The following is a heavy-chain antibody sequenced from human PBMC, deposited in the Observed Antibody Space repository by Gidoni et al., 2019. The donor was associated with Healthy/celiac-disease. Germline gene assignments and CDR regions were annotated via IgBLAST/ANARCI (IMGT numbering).Heavy chain of an antibody. CDR1: GGSFSGYY. J-gene: IGHJ3*02. CDR2: INHSGST. CDR3: ARGSVHDYYDSSGYYQDDAFDI. D-gene: IGHD3-22*01. Sequence: QVQLQHWGAGLLKPSATLSLPCAVYGGSFSGYYWSWIRQPPGKGLEWIGEINHSGSTNSNPSLKTRVTISVDTYKNQFSLKLSSVTAADTAVYYCARGSVHDYYDSSGYYQDDAFDIWGQGTMVTVAS. V-gene: IGHV4-34*01.